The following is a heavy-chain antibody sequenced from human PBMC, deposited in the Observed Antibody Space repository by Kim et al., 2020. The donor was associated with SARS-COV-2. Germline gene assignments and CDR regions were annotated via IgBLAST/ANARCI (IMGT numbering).Heavy chain of an antibody. CDR3: AREVVVAARYYGMDV. D-gene: IGHD2-15*01. CDR2: ISSSGSTI. CDR1: GFTFSDYY. V-gene: IGHV3-11*01. Sequence: GGSLRLSCAASGFTFSDYYMSWIRQAPGKGLEWVSYISSSGSTIYYADSVKGRFTISRDNAKNSLYLQMNSLRAEDTAVYYCAREVVVAARYYGMDVWGQGTTVTVSS. J-gene: IGHJ6*02.